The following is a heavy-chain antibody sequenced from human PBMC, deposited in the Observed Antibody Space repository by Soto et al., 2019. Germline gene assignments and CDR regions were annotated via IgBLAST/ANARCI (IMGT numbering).Heavy chain of an antibody. CDR1: GYTFTGYY. D-gene: IGHD3-9*01. CDR2: INPNSGGT. Sequence: ASVKVSCKASGYTFTGYYMHWVRQAPGQGLEWMGWINPNSGGTNYAQKFQGWVTMTRDTSISTAYRELSRLRSDDTAVYYCAREYILTGGAVNYYYYGMDVWGQGTTVTVSS. CDR3: AREYILTGGAVNYYYYGMDV. V-gene: IGHV1-2*04. J-gene: IGHJ6*02.